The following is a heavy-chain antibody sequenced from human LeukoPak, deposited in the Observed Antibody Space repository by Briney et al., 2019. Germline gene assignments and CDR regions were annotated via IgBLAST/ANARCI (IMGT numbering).Heavy chain of an antibody. Sequence: GASVKVSCKASGGTFSSYAISWVRQAPGQGFEWMGRIIPIFGTANYAQKFQGRVTITTDESTSTAYMELSSLRSEDTAVYYCARGYSSSWYSNWFDPWGQGTLVTVSS. CDR1: GGTFSSYA. V-gene: IGHV1-69*05. CDR2: IIPIFGTA. CDR3: ARGYSSSWYSNWFDP. D-gene: IGHD6-13*01. J-gene: IGHJ5*02.